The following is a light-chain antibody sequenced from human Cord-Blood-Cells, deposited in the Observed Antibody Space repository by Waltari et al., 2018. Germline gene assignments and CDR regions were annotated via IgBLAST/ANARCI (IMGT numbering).Light chain of an antibody. Sequence: QSALTQPRSVSGSPGQSVTISCTGTSSDVGGYNYVSWYPQHPGKAPKLMIYDVSKRPSWVPDRFSGSKSGNTASLTISGLQAEDEADYYCCSYAGSYTYVFGTGTKVTVL. CDR1: SSDVGGYNY. J-gene: IGLJ1*01. CDR3: CSYAGSYTYV. CDR2: DVS. V-gene: IGLV2-11*01.